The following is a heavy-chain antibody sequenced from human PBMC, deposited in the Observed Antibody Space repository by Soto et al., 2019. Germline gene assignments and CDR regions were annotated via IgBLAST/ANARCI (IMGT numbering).Heavy chain of an antibody. J-gene: IGHJ3*02. CDR3: ARSVAATSGAFDI. CDR2: ISSSSSTI. V-gene: IGHV3-48*01. CDR1: GFTFSSYS. Sequence: PGGSLRLSCAASGFTFSSYSMNWVRQAPGKGLEWVSYISSSSSTIYYADSVKGRFTISRDNAKNSLYLQMNSLRAEDTAVYYCARSVAATSGAFDIWGQGTMVTVSS. D-gene: IGHD2-15*01.